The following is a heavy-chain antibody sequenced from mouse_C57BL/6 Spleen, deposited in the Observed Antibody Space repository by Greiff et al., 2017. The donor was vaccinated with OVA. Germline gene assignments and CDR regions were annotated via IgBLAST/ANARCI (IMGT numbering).Heavy chain of an antibody. CDR1: GYTFTDYN. J-gene: IGHJ4*01. D-gene: IGHD2-2*01. Sequence: VQLKQSGPELVKPGASVKIPCKASGYTFTDYNMDWVKQSHGKSLEWIGDINPNNGGTIYNQKFKGKATLTVDKSSSTAYMELRILTSEDTAVYYCARNGYDWGPYYAMDYWGQGTSVTVSS. CDR2: INPNNGGT. V-gene: IGHV1-18*01. CDR3: ARNGYDWGPYYAMDY.